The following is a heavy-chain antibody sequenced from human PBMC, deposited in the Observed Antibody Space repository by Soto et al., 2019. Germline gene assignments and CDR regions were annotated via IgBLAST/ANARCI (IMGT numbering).Heavy chain of an antibody. D-gene: IGHD6-13*01. V-gene: IGHV4-59*01. CDR1: GGSISSYY. CDR2: IYYSGST. Sequence: SETLSLTSSVSGGSISSYYWSWIRQPPGKGLEWIGYIYYSGSTSYNPSLKSRVTISIDTSKNQFSLKLSSVTAADTAVYYCARGGVAEFDPWGQGTLVTVSS. J-gene: IGHJ5*02. CDR3: ARGGVAEFDP.